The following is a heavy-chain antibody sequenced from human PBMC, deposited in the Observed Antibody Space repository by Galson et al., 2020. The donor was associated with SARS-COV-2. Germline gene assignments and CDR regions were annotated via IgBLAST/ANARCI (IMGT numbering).Heavy chain of an antibody. Sequence: LRLSCTVSGGSISSGGYYWSWIRQHPGKGLEWIGYIYYSGSAYYNPSLRSRVTISVDTSKNQFSLKLSSVTAADTAVYYCARSVPGSYYYYGLDVWGQGTTVTVSS. V-gene: IGHV4-31*03. CDR2: IYYSGSA. J-gene: IGHJ6*02. CDR3: ARSVPGSYYYYGLDV. CDR1: GGSISSGGYY.